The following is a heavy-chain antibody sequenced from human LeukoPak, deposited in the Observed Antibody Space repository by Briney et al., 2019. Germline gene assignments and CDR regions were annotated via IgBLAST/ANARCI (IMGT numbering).Heavy chain of an antibody. J-gene: IGHJ4*02. Sequence: RASVKVSCKASGYTFTGYYMHWVRQAPGQGLEWMGWINPNSGGTNYAQEFQGRVTMTRDTSISTAYMELSRLRSDDTAVYYCARGGSYCSGGSCYPRLWDYWGQGTLVTVSS. CDR2: INPNSGGT. D-gene: IGHD2-15*01. CDR1: GYTFTGYY. CDR3: ARGGSYCSGGSCYPRLWDY. V-gene: IGHV1-2*02.